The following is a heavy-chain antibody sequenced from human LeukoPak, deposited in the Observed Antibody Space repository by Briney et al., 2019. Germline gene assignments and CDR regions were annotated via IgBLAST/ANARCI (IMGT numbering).Heavy chain of an antibody. J-gene: IGHJ4*02. CDR3: TRSTKRVLLWFGEVSEPDY. CDR2: IRSKAYGGTT. V-gene: IGHV3-49*04. D-gene: IGHD3-10*01. Sequence: PGGSLRLSCTASGFTFGDYAMSWVRQAPGKGLEWVGFIRSKAYGGTTEYAASVKGRFTISRDDSKSIAYLQMNSLKTEDTAVYYCTRSTKRVLLWFGEVSEPDYWGQGTLVTVSS. CDR1: GFTFGDYA.